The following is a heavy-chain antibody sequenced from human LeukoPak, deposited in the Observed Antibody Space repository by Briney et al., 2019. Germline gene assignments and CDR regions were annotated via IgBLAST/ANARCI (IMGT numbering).Heavy chain of an antibody. V-gene: IGHV4-38-2*02. CDR3: AKGFSSYSCFAP. J-gene: IGHJ5*02. Sequence: SETLSLTCTVSHYSINDGYYWGWIRQPPGRGLEWIGNTYKDGTTHYNSSFSSRVTISVDASENQFSLTPTSVTAADTAVYYCAKGFSSYSCFAPWGPGILVTVSS. CDR2: TYKDGTT. D-gene: IGHD3-16*02. CDR1: HYSINDGYY.